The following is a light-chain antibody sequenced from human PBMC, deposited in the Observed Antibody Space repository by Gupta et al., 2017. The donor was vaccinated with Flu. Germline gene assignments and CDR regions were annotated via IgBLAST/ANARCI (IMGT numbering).Light chain of an antibody. J-gene: IGKJ4*01. CDR2: GAS. V-gene: IGKV3-15*01. CDR3: QQYNNCPIT. CDR1: KVVGKY. Sequence: PSLLSGSPGDRATITCQARKVVGKYLAWYQQKPGQTPKLLIYGASTRATGVPSRFSGSGSGTDFTFTISSVEPEDFAVYYCQQYNNCPITFGRGTKVDIK.